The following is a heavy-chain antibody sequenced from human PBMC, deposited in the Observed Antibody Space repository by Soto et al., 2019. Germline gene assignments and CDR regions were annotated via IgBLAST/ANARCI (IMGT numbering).Heavy chain of an antibody. D-gene: IGHD5-18*01. V-gene: IGHV4-31*03. J-gene: IGHJ4*02. CDR2: IYYSGST. Sequence: KPSETLSLTCTVSGGSISSGVYYWSWIRHHPGKGLEWIGYIYYSGSTYYNPSLKSRVTISVDTSKNQFSLKLSSVTAADTAVYYCARGYSYDHPIDCWGQGTLVTVSS. CDR1: GGSISSGVYY. CDR3: ARGYSYDHPIDC.